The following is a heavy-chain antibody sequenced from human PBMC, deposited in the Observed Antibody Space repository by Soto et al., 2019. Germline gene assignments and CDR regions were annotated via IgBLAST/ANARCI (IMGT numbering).Heavy chain of an antibody. Sequence: PGGSLRLSCAASGFTFSSYGMHWVRQAPGKGLEWVAVISYDVSNKYYADSVKGRFTISRDNSKNTLYLQMNSLRAEDTAVYYCAKSRRGIAEVGPYYYGMDVWGQGTKVTVSS. V-gene: IGHV3-30*18. CDR1: GFTFSSYG. J-gene: IGHJ6*02. CDR3: AKSRRGIAEVGPYYYGMDV. D-gene: IGHD6-13*01. CDR2: ISYDVSNK.